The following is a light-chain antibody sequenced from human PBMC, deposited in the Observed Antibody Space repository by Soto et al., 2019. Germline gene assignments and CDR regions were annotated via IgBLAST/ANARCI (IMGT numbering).Light chain of an antibody. CDR2: GAS. Sequence: EVVLTQSPGTLSLSPGERAALSSRGSQSVSSNYLAWYQKRPGRAPRLLIYGASSRDTGIPDRFSGSGSGTDFTLTIDNLEPEDFAIYYCQQRSNWPPITFGQGTRLEIK. CDR1: QSVSSNY. J-gene: IGKJ5*01. V-gene: IGKV3D-20*02. CDR3: QQRSNWPPIT.